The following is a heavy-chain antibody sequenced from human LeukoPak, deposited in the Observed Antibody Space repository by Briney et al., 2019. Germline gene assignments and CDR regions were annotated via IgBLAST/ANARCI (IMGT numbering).Heavy chain of an antibody. J-gene: IGHJ3*02. D-gene: IGHD1-26*01. Sequence: ASVKVSCKASGGTFSSYAISWVRQAPGQGLEWMGRIIPIFGTANYAQKFQGRVTITTDGSSTTAYMEMSNLRFDDTAVYYCARALVQPSGAFDIWGQGTMVTVSS. CDR3: ARALVQPSGAFDI. CDR2: IIPIFGTA. V-gene: IGHV1-69*05. CDR1: GGTFSSYA.